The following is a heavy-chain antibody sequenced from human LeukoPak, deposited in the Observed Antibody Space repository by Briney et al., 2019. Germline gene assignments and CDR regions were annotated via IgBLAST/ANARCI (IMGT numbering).Heavy chain of an antibody. Sequence: SETLSLTCTVSGGSISSYYWNWIRQPAGKGLEWIGRIYTSGSTSYNPSLESRVTMSIDTSKNQFSLKLSSVTAADTAVYYCARRYYDFWRDAFDIWGQGTMVTVSS. CDR3: ARRYYDFWRDAFDI. J-gene: IGHJ3*02. V-gene: IGHV4-4*07. CDR1: GGSISSYY. CDR2: IYTSGST. D-gene: IGHD3-3*01.